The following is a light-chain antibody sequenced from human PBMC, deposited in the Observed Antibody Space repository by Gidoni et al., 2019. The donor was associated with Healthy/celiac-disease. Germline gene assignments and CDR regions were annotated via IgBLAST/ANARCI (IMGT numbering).Light chain of an antibody. CDR3: MQALQTRVT. Sequence: QKPGQSPQLLIYLGSNRASGVPDRFSGSGSGTDFTLKISRVAAEDVGVYYCMQALQTRVTFGQGTRLEIK. J-gene: IGKJ5*01. V-gene: IGKV2-28*01. CDR2: LGS.